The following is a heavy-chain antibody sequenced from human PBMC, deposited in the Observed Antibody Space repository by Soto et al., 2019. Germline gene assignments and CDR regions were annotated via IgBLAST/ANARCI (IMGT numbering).Heavy chain of an antibody. D-gene: IGHD1-26*01. Sequence: SVKVSCKAPGDTFNSYGISWVRQAPGQGLEWMGGIVPMFGTTNLALKFEDRVTITADELTTTVYMEIRVLTSEDTAVYYCARYLANVHLWDAFDFWGQGTRVTVSS. CDR2: IVPMFGTT. J-gene: IGHJ3*01. CDR1: GDTFNSYG. V-gene: IGHV1-69*13. CDR3: ARYLANVHLWDAFDF.